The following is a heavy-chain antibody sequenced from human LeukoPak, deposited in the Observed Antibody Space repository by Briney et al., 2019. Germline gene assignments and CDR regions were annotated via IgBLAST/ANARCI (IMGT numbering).Heavy chain of an antibody. CDR1: GGSFSGYY. CDR2: INHSGST. Sequence: PSETLSLTCAVYGGSFSGYYWSWIRQPPGKGLEWTGEINHSGSTNYNPSLKSRVTISVDTSKNQFSLKLSSVTAADTAVYYCARWRSGVDYWGQGTLVTVSS. J-gene: IGHJ4*02. CDR3: ARWRSGVDY. D-gene: IGHD3-10*01. V-gene: IGHV4-34*01.